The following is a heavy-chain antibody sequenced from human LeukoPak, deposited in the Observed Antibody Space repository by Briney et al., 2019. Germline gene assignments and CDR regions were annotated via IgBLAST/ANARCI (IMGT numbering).Heavy chain of an antibody. J-gene: IGHJ4*02. Sequence: ASVKVSCKVSGYTLTELSMHWVRQAPGKGLDWMGGFDPEDGETIYAQKFQGRVTMTEDTSTDTDYMELSSLRSEDTAVYYCATANWKYYGSGSDYWGQGTLVTVSS. CDR3: ATANWKYYGSGSDY. CDR2: FDPEDGET. CDR1: GYTLTELS. V-gene: IGHV1-24*01. D-gene: IGHD3-10*01.